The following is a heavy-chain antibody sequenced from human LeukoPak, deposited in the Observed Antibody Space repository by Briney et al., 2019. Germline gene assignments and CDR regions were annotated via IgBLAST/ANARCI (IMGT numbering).Heavy chain of an antibody. CDR2: ISSSSSYI. CDR1: GFTFSSYS. V-gene: IGHV3-21*01. Sequence: GGSLRLSCAASGFTFSSYSMNWVRQAPGKGLEWVSSISSSSSYIYYADSVKGRFTISRDNAKNSLYLQMNSLRAEDTAVYYCARVSCSSTSCPSQVDYWGQVTLVTVSS. J-gene: IGHJ4*02. CDR3: ARVSCSSTSCPSQVDY. D-gene: IGHD2-2*01.